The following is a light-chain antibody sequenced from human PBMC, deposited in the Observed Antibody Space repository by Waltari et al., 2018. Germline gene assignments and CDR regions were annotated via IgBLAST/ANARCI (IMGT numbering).Light chain of an antibody. CDR2: WSS. CDR3: LQYYNTPQT. J-gene: IGKJ1*01. V-gene: IGKV4-1*01. Sequence: IVMTQSPDSLAVSLGERAPINCKSSQSVLYSSNNKNYLAWFQQRPGQPPKLLIYWSSTRESGVPDRFSASGSGTDFTLTISSLQAEDVAVYYCLQYYNTPQTFGQGTRVEIK. CDR1: QSVLYSSNNKNY.